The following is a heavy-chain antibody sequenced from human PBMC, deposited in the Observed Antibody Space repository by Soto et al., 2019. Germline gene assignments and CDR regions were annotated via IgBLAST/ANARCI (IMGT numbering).Heavy chain of an antibody. CDR3: ARGYSHYAH. CDR2: IYYSGPT. D-gene: IGHD4-4*01. Sequence: PSETLSLTCTVSGGSVSRDSNFWSWIRQPPGKGLEWIGYIYYSGPTRYNPSLESRVTISIDSSKNQVSLNLTSVTAADTAVYYGARGYSHYAHWGRGTLVTVSS. V-gene: IGHV4-61*01. CDR1: GGSVSRDSNF. J-gene: IGHJ4*02.